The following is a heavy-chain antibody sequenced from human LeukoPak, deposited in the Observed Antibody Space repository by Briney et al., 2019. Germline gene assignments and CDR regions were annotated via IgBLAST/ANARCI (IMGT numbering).Heavy chain of an antibody. Sequence: GGSLRLSCAASGFTFRNYVIHWVRQAPGKGLEWVAVTSSDLDVKLYADSVKGRFTISRDNSRSTLYLQMNSLRPEDTAIYYCAREGYYGSGSPPSLYFDYWGQGTLVTVSS. CDR2: TSSDLDVK. CDR1: GFTFRNYV. J-gene: IGHJ4*02. V-gene: IGHV3-30-3*01. D-gene: IGHD3-10*01. CDR3: AREGYYGSGSPPSLYFDY.